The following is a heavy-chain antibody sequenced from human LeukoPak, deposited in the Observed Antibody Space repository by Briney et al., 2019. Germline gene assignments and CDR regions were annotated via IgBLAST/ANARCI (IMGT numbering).Heavy chain of an antibody. CDR1: GGSISNVNYY. CDR3: ARHRGGYRSGWYGGSEFDY. Sequence: PSETLSLTCTVSGGSISNVNYYWGWIRQPPGKGLEWIGSVYYSGSTNYNPSLKRRVTISVDTSKNQFSLKLSSVTAADTTVYYCARHRGGYRSGWYGGSEFDYWGQGTLVTVSS. CDR2: VYYSGST. V-gene: IGHV4-39*01. J-gene: IGHJ4*02. D-gene: IGHD6-19*01.